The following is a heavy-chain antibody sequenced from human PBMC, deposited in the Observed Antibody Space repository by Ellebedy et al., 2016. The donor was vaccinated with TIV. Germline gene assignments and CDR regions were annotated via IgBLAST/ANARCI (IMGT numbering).Heavy chain of an antibody. CDR1: GYTFTGYY. D-gene: IGHD3-22*01. V-gene: IGHV1-2*04. CDR2: INPNSGGT. J-gene: IGHJ3*02. Sequence: ASVKVSCXASGYTFTGYYMHWVRQAPGQGLEWMGWINPNSGGTNYAQKFQGWVTMTRDTSISTAYMELSRLRSDDTAVYYCAKMGRRITMIVVAHDAFDIWGQGTMVTVSS. CDR3: AKMGRRITMIVVAHDAFDI.